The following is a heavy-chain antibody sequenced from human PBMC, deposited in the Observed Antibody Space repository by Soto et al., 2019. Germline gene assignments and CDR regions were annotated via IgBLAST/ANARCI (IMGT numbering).Heavy chain of an antibody. CDR3: AREPATSDYVWGSYRS. CDR1: GGTFSSYA. J-gene: IGHJ5*02. D-gene: IGHD3-16*02. CDR2: IIPIFGTA. Sequence: SVKVSCKASGGTFSSYAISWVRQAPGQGLEWMGGIIPIFGTANYAQKFQGRVTITADESTSTAYMELSSLRSEDTAVYYCAREPATSDYVWGSYRSWGQGTLVTVSS. V-gene: IGHV1-69*13.